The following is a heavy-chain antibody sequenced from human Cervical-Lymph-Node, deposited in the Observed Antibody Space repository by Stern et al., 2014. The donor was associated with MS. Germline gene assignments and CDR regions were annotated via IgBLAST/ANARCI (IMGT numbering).Heavy chain of an antibody. CDR3: ARPAAARYFDY. D-gene: IGHD6-25*01. J-gene: IGHJ4*02. CDR1: GFTFGRHS. Sequence: VQLVESGGGVVQSGRSLRLSCATSGFTFGRHSMHWVHQAPGKGLEWVAIISYDGSSQHYADSVKGRFTISRSNSNNTLFLQMNSLRVEDTAIYYCARPAAARYFDYWGQGSQVTVSS. CDR2: ISYDGSSQ. V-gene: IGHV3-30-3*01.